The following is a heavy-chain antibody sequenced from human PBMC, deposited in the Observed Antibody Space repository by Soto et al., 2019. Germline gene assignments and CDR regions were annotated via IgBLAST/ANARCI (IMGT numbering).Heavy chain of an antibody. CDR3: ARLGYSGYDEYYYYYGMDV. V-gene: IGHV5-51*01. Sequence: PGESLKISCQGSGYKFSNYWLAWVRQKPGKGLEWIGLIYPGDADTKYSPSFQGHVTISADKSISTAYLQWSSLKASDTAMYYCARLGYSGYDEYYYYYGMDVWGQGTTVTVSS. CDR1: GYKFSNYW. D-gene: IGHD5-12*01. J-gene: IGHJ6*02. CDR2: IYPGDADT.